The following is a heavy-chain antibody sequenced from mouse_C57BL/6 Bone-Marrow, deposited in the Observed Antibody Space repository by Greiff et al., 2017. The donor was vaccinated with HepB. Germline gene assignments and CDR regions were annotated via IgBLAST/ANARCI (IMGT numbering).Heavy chain of an antibody. J-gene: IGHJ3*01. CDR2: IDPSDSET. CDR1: GYTFTSYW. CDR3: ARRGDYSNYVFFAY. Sequence: VQLKQPGAELVRPGSSVKLSCKASGYTFTSYWMHWVKQRPIQGLEWIGNIDPSDSETHYNQKFKDKATLTVDKSSSTAYMQLSSLTSEDSAVYYCARRGDYSNYVFFAYWGQGTLVTVSA. V-gene: IGHV1-52*01. D-gene: IGHD2-5*01.